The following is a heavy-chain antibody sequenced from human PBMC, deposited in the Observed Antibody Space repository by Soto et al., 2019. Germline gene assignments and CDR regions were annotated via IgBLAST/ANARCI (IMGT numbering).Heavy chain of an antibody. CDR3: TVWGSGNDFGAA. V-gene: IGHV3-72*01. CDR1: GFTFSDHY. Sequence: EVQLVESGGGLVQPGGSLRLSCAASGFTFSDHYMDWVRRAPGKGLEWVGRSKNKADSYTTRYAASVKGRFTISRDGSKNSLFLQMNSLKTEDTAVYYCTVWGSGNDFGAAWGQGILVTVSS. CDR2: SKNKADSYTT. D-gene: IGHD3-10*01. J-gene: IGHJ4*02.